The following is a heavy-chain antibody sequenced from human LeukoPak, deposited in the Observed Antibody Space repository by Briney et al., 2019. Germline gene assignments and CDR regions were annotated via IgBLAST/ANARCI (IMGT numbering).Heavy chain of an antibody. D-gene: IGHD3-22*01. Sequence: ASVRVSCRASGYTFSGFYMNWVRQAPGQGLEWMGWINPNSGATKYAQKFQGRVSMTRNTSISTAYMELSSLRSDDTAVYYCARGPGGRSGYYPLEDYYYYYYMDVWGKGTTVTVSS. CDR2: INPNSGAT. V-gene: IGHV1-2*02. CDR3: ARGPGGRSGYYPLEDYYYYYYMDV. CDR1: GYTFSGFY. J-gene: IGHJ6*03.